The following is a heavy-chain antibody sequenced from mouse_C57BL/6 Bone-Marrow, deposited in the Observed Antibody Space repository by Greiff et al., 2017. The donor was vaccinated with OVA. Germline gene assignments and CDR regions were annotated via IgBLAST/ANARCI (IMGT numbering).Heavy chain of an antibody. CDR1: GYTFTSYW. J-gene: IGHJ1*03. D-gene: IGHD4-1*01. V-gene: IGHV1-55*01. CDR2: IYPGSGST. CDR3: ARLTGKDWYFDV. Sequence: QVQLKQPGAELVKPGASVKMSCKASGYTFTSYWITWVKQRPGQGLEWIGDIYPGSGSTNYNEKFKSKATLTVDTSSSTAYMQLSSLTSEDSAVYYCARLTGKDWYFDVWGTGTTVTVSS.